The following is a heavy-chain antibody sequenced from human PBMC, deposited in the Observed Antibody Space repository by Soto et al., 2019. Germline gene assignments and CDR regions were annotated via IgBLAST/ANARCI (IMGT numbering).Heavy chain of an antibody. CDR2: INPSGGST. CDR1: GYTFTSYY. D-gene: IGHD3-3*01. J-gene: IGHJ5*02. Sequence: ASVKVSCKASGYTFTSYYMHWVLQAPRQGLEWMGIINPSGGSTSYAQKFQVRVTMTRDTSTSTVYMELSSLRSEDTAVYYCARDKRRFNNPSDQANWFDPWGQGTLVTVSS. V-gene: IGHV1-46*01. CDR3: ARDKRRFNNPSDQANWFDP.